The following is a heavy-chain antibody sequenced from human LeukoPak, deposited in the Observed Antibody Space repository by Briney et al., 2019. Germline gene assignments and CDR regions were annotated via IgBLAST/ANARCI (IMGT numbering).Heavy chain of an antibody. CDR3: AHGGNSGSYSEN. Sequence: ETLSLSCTVSGASISNHYWSWIRQPAGKALEWIGRIYSSGDTDYNPSLKSRVTMSVDTSKSQFSLKLGSVIAADTAVYYCAHGGNSGSYSENWGQGTLVTVSS. CDR1: GASISNHY. D-gene: IGHD1-26*01. CDR2: IYSSGDT. J-gene: IGHJ4*02. V-gene: IGHV4-4*07.